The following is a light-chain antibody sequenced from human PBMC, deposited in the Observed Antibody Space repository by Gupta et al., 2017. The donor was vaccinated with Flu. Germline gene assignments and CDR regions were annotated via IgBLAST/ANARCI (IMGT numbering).Light chain of an antibody. CDR2: SAS. J-gene: IGKJ1*01. CDR3: QQSDTLVRT. CDR1: QYISIY. Sequence: IQMTQSPPSLPASVGDRVTITCRSSQYISIYLNCYQQKPGQAPTLLIYSASKSQSGVPSRFSGCGSGTDFTLTIIRFQPEAFAVYYCQQSDTLVRTFGQGTKV. V-gene: IGKV1-39*01.